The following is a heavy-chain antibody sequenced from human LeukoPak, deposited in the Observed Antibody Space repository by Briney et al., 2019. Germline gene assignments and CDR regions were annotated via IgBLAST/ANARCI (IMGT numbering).Heavy chain of an antibody. CDR3: ARDEYSSSSGFDP. CDR2: IYSGGST. CDR1: GFTVSSNY. V-gene: IGHV3-53*01. J-gene: IGHJ5*02. Sequence: GGSLRLSCAASGFTVSSNYMSWVRQAPGKGLEWVSVIYSGGSTYCADSVKGRFTISRDNSKNTLYLQMNSLRAEDTAVYYCARDEYSSSSGFDPWGQGTLVTVSS. D-gene: IGHD6-6*01.